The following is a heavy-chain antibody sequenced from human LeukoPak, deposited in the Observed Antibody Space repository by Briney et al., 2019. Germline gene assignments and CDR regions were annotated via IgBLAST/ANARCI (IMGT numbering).Heavy chain of an antibody. CDR2: ISGGGVST. CDR1: GLPIADFA. Sequence: PGGSLRLSCVASGLPIADFAMHWVRQAPGKGLEWVSLISGGGVSTFHADSVKGRFSISRDNSKNSLSLEMNSLRTEDTAMYYCARESGKFDYWGQGTLVAVSS. V-gene: IGHV3-43*02. CDR3: ARESGKFDY. J-gene: IGHJ4*02.